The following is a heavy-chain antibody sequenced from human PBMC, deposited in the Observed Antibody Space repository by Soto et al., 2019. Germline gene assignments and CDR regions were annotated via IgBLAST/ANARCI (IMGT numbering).Heavy chain of an antibody. CDR3: ARGVPTYYDYVWGSYRHGPYYFDY. D-gene: IGHD3-16*02. J-gene: IGHJ4*02. V-gene: IGHV4-38-2*02. CDR2: IIHSGNT. CDR1: DYSIGSGYY. Sequence: PSETLSLTCTVSDYSIGSGYYWGWIRQPPGKGLEWIGSIIHSGNTNYNPSLKSRVTISVDTSKNQFSLKLSSVTAADTAVYYCARGVPTYYDYVWGSYRHGPYYFDYWGQGTLVTVSS.